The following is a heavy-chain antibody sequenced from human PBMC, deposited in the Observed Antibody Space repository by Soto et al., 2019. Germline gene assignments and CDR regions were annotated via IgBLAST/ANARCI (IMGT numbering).Heavy chain of an antibody. J-gene: IGHJ6*02. CDR1: GGSMSNYD. D-gene: IGHD2-15*01. CDR2: IYYSGST. V-gene: IGHV4-59*08. Sequence: SSETLSLTCTVSGGSMSNYDWSWIRQPPGKGLEWIGDIYYSGSTNYNPSLKSRVTISVDTSKNQFSLKLSSVTAADTAIYYCAILHAPVGVVVPHYYYGMDVWGQETTVSVSS. CDR3: AILHAPVGVVVPHYYYGMDV.